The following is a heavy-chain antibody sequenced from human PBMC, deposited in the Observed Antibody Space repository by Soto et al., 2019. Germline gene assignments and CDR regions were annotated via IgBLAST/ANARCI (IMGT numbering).Heavy chain of an antibody. D-gene: IGHD6-6*01. CDR3: ARALPRIPAPRDGDY. CDR1: GYTFTSYY. V-gene: IGHV1-46*01. J-gene: IGHJ4*02. CDR2: INPSGGST. Sequence: ASVKVSCKASGYTFTSYYMHWVRQAPGQGPEWVGIINPSGGSTSYAQKFQGRLTLTSDTSTSTVYMELSSLRSEDTAVYYCARALPRIPAPRDGDYWGRGTPVTVSS.